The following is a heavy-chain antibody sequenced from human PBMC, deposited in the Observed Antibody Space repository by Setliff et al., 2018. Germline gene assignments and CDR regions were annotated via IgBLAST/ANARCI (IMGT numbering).Heavy chain of an antibody. J-gene: IGHJ4*02. CDR3: AREVLSTVAAWDY. D-gene: IGHD4-17*01. Sequence: SVKVSCKAPGGTFSKYAIAWVRQAPGQGLEWMGGIIPMFGTTNYAQNFQGRVTITRDTSNSTDYMDLSRLTSDDTAVYYCAREVLSTVAAWDYWGQGTLVTVSS. CDR2: IIPMFGTT. V-gene: IGHV1-69*05. CDR1: GGTFSKYA.